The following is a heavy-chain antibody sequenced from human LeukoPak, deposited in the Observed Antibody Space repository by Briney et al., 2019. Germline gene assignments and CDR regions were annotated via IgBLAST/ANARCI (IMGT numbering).Heavy chain of an antibody. CDR2: IYYSGST. CDR3: ARSRRRSDAFDI. Sequence: SETLSLTCTVSGGSISSYYWSLIRQPPGKGLEWIGYIYYSGSTNYNPSLKSRVTISVDTSKNQFSLKLSSVTAADTAVYYCARSRRRSDAFDIWGQGTMVTVSS. V-gene: IGHV4-59*01. CDR1: GGSISSYY. J-gene: IGHJ3*02.